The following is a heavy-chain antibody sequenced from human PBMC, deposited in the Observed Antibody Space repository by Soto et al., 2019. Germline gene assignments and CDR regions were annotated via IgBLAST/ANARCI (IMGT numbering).Heavy chain of an antibody. CDR1: SGSINNYY. Sequence: QVQLQESGPGLVKPSETLSLTCTVSSGSINNYYWSWIRQPPGKGLEFIGYIYYAGTTTYNPSLKSRVTISVYTAKNQFSLTLCSVTAADPAVYYCARLGGYYQALDSWGQGTLLTVSS. V-gene: IGHV4-59*08. D-gene: IGHD3-22*01. CDR3: ARLGGYYQALDS. J-gene: IGHJ4*02. CDR2: IYYAGTT.